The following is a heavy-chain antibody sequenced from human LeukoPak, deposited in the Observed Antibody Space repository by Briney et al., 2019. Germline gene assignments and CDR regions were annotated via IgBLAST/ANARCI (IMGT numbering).Heavy chain of an antibody. D-gene: IGHD2-2*01. J-gene: IGHJ6*04. V-gene: IGHV1-69*06. CDR3: AGYCGSTSCYAKYYYYGMDV. CDR1: GGTFSSYA. CDR2: IIPIFGTA. Sequence: GASVKVSCKASGGTFSSYAISWVRQAPGQGLEWMGGIIPIFGTANYAQKFQGRVTITADKSTSTAYMELSSLRSEDTAVYYCAGYCGSTSCYAKYYYYGMDVWGKGTTVTVSS.